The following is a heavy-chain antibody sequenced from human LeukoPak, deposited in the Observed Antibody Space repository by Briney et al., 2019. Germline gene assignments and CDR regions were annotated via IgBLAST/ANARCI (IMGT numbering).Heavy chain of an antibody. CDR1: GGTFSSYA. J-gene: IGHJ4*02. D-gene: IGHD1-1*01. CDR2: IIPIFGTA. CDR3: ARDNTTTGPFDY. V-gene: IGHV1-69*13. Sequence: GASVKVSCKASGGTFSSYAISWVRQAPGQGLEWMGGIIPIFGTANYAQKFQGRVTITADESTSTAYMELSSLRSEDTAVYYCARDNTTTGPFDYWGQGTLVTVSS.